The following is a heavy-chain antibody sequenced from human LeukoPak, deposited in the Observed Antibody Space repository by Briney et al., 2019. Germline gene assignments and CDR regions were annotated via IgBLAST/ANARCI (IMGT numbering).Heavy chain of an antibody. CDR1: GGSMNNYY. CDR3: ARSWAAKWELPGQFDS. Sequence: SETLSLTCSVSGGSMNNYYWNWIRQSPKKGLEWIGFVFSRGTTNFNPSFRSRLTMSIDTPTNQFSLTLTSMTAADTAVYFCARSWAAKWELPGQFDSWGQGRLVTVSS. D-gene: IGHD1-26*01. CDR2: VFSRGTT. V-gene: IGHV4-4*07. J-gene: IGHJ5*01.